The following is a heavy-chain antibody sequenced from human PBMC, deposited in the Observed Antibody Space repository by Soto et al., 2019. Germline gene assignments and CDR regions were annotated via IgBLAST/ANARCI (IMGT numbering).Heavy chain of an antibody. CDR2: IFYSGST. D-gene: IGHD2-21*01. CDR1: GGSISTSRSY. J-gene: IGHJ5*02. V-gene: IGHV4-39*01. CDR3: ARQPTTGDTDLWFDP. Sequence: SETLSLTCSVSGGSISTSRSYWGWIRQAPGKGLEWLANIFYSGSTFYNPSLASRVSVSVDTSKNEFSLKLRSVTAADTAVYYCARQPTTGDTDLWFDPWGQGTLVTVSS.